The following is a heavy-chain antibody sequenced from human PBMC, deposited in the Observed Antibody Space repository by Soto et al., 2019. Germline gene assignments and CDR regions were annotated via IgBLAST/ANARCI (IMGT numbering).Heavy chain of an antibody. CDR1: GGSISSYY. J-gene: IGHJ6*02. Sequence: QVQLQESGPGLVKPSETLSLTCTVSGGSISSYYWSWIRQPPGKGLEWIGYIYYSGSTNYNPSLKSRVTIAVDTPKNQFSLKLSSVTAADTAVYYCARVGSPYSYGHYYYGMDVWGQGTTVTVSS. CDR2: IYYSGST. CDR3: ARVGSPYSYGHYYYGMDV. D-gene: IGHD5-18*01. V-gene: IGHV4-59*01.